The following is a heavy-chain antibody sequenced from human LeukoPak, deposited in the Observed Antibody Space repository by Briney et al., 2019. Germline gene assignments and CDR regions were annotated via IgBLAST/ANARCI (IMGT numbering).Heavy chain of an antibody. CDR3: ARVTHGYCSSTSCSWFDP. J-gene: IGHJ5*02. V-gene: IGHV1-2*02. CDR1: GYTFTGYY. D-gene: IGHD2-2*01. CDR2: INPNSGGT. Sequence: ASVKVSCKASGYTFTGYYMHWVRQAPGQGLEWMGWINPNSGGTNYAQKFQGRVTMTRDTSISTAYMELGRLRSDDTAVYYCARVTHGYCSSTSCSWFDPWGQGTLVTVSS.